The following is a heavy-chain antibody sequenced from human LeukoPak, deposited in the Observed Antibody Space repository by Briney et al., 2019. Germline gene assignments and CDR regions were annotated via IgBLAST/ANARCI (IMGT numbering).Heavy chain of an antibody. CDR2: INGSGGST. J-gene: IGHJ3*02. V-gene: IGHV3-23*01. D-gene: IGHD5-12*01. Sequence: GGSLRLSCPASGFTFSSYAMSWVRQAPGKGLEWVSGINGSGGSTNYADSVKGRFTISRDNSKNTLYLQMNRLRAEDTAVYYCAKDSRYSWNIKAFDIWGQGTMVTVSS. CDR3: AKDSRYSWNIKAFDI. CDR1: GFTFSSYA.